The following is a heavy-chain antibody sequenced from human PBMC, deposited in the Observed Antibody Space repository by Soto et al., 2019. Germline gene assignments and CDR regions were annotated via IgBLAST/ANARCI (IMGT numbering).Heavy chain of an antibody. CDR3: ARGYWGIAAAGFDY. CDR1: GGTFSSYA. Sequence: ASVTVSCQASGGTFSSYAVSWVRQAPGQGLEWMGGIIPIFGTANYAQKFQGRVTITADESTSTAYMELSSLRSEDTAVYYCARGYWGIAAAGFDYWGQGTLVTVSS. J-gene: IGHJ4*02. CDR2: IIPIFGTA. V-gene: IGHV1-69*13. D-gene: IGHD6-13*01.